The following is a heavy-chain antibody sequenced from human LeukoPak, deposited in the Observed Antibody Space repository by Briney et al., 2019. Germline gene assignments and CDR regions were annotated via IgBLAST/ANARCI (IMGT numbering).Heavy chain of an antibody. Sequence: SQTLSLTCTVSGGSISSYYWSWIRQPPGKGLEWIGYIYYSGSTNYNPSLKSRVTISVDTSKNQFSLKLSSVTAADTAVYYCAREGPKIAAAGKRGNWFDPWGQGTLVTVSS. CDR2: IYYSGST. CDR1: GGSISSYY. V-gene: IGHV4-59*01. J-gene: IGHJ5*02. CDR3: AREGPKIAAAGKRGNWFDP. D-gene: IGHD6-13*01.